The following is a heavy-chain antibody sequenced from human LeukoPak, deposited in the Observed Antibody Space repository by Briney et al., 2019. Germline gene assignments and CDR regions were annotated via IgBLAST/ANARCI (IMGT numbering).Heavy chain of an antibody. CDR3: ARGGAQWLVEEAFDF. Sequence: SETLSLTCTVTAGSISTYYWSCIRQTAGKGLEWIGHINPRGKIKYNPSLKSRVSLSMDTSKNQFSLKVNSVTAADTAVYYCARGGAQWLVEEAFDFWGRGTMVTVSS. J-gene: IGHJ3*01. D-gene: IGHD6-19*01. V-gene: IGHV4-4*07. CDR2: INPRGKI. CDR1: AGSISTYY.